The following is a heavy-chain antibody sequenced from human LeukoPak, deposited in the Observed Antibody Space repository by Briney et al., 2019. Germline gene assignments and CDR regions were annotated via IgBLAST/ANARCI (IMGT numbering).Heavy chain of an antibody. Sequence: GGSLRLSCAASGFTFSTYWMRWVRQVPGEGLVWVSRINSDGSITTYADSVKGRFTISRDNAKNTLYLQMNSLRVEDTAVYYCAGGISATGGGWGQGTMVTVSS. CDR1: GFTFSTYW. CDR2: INSDGSIT. V-gene: IGHV3-74*01. D-gene: IGHD6-13*01. J-gene: IGHJ3*01. CDR3: AGGISATGGG.